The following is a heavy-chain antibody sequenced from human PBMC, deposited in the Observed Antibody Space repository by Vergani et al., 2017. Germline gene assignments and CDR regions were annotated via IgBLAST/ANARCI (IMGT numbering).Heavy chain of an antibody. J-gene: IGHJ4*02. CDR3: ASTDSSGYPAAG. CDR1: GGTFSSYA. D-gene: IGHD3-22*01. V-gene: IGHV1-69*06. Sequence: QVQLVQSGAEVKKPGSSVKVSCKASGGTFSSYAISWVRKAPGQGLEWMGGIIPIFGTANYAQKFQGRVTITAEKSTSTAYMELSSLRSEDTAVYYCASTDSSGYPAAGWGQGTLVTVSS. CDR2: IIPIFGTA.